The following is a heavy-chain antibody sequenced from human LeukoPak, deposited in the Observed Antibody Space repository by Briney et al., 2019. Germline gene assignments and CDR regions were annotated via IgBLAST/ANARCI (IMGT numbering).Heavy chain of an antibody. CDR2: ISSSSGTI. CDR1: GFTFSTYS. V-gene: IGHV3-48*04. Sequence: GGSLRLSCAASGFTFSTYSMNWVRQAPGKGLEWVSYISSSSGTIYYADSVKRRFTISRDNAKNSLYLQMNSLRAEDTAVYYCCGGPYSIGRFYHYYMDVWGKGTTVTVSS. CDR3: CGGPYSIGRFYHYYMDV. J-gene: IGHJ6*03. D-gene: IGHD6-19*01.